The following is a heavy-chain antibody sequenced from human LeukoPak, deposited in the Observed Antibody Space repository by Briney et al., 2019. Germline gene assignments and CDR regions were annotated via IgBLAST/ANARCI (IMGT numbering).Heavy chain of an antibody. CDR1: GGSISSGGYY. CDR3: ARDFSITGTTLGDDAFDI. D-gene: IGHD1-7*01. V-gene: IGHV4-30-2*01. J-gene: IGHJ3*02. CDR2: IYHSGST. Sequence: SETLSLTCTVSGGSISSGGYYWSWIRQPPGKGLEWIGYIYHSGSTYYNPSLKSRVTISVDRSKNQFSLKLSSVTAADTAVYYCARDFSITGTTLGDDAFDIWGQGTMVTVSS.